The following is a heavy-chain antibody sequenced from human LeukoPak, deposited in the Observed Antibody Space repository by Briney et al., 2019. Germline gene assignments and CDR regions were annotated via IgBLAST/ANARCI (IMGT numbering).Heavy chain of an antibody. Sequence: GGSLRLSCAASEFTFSSYWMSWVRQAPGKGLEWVANIKQDGSEKYYVDSVKGRFTISKDNAKNSLYLQMDSLRVEDTAEYYCARDPYSGNYGAYYYYYMDVWGKGTTVTVSS. D-gene: IGHD1-26*01. CDR3: ARDPYSGNYGAYYYYYMDV. V-gene: IGHV3-7*01. J-gene: IGHJ6*03. CDR2: IKQDGSEK. CDR1: EFTFSSYW.